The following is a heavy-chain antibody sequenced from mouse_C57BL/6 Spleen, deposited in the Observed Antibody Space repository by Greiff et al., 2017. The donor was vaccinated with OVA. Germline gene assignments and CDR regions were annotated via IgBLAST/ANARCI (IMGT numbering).Heavy chain of an antibody. D-gene: IGHD1-1*01. J-gene: IGHJ2*01. CDR1: GYTFTSYG. CDR3: ARSPITTECY. CDR2: IYPRSGNT. Sequence: VQLKESGAELARPGASVKLSCKASGYTFTSYGISWVKQRTGQGLEWIGEIYPRSGNTYYNEKFKGKATLTADKSSSTAYMELRSLTSEDSAVYFCARSPITTECYWGQGTTLTVSS. V-gene: IGHV1-81*01.